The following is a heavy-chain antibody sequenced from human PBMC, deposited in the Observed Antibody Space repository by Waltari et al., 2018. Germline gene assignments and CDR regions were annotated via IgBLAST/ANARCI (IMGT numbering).Heavy chain of an antibody. CDR1: GFTFSSYG. CDR2: IRYDGSNK. CDR3: AKDPPITSYYYYYMDV. D-gene: IGHD2-2*01. Sequence: QVQLVESGGGVVQPGGSLRLSCAASGFTFSSYGMHWVRQAPGKGLEWVAFIRYDGSNKDYADAVKGRFTISRDNSKNTLYLQMNSLRAEDTAVYYCAKDPPITSYYYYYMDVWGKGTTVTVSS. J-gene: IGHJ6*03. V-gene: IGHV3-30*02.